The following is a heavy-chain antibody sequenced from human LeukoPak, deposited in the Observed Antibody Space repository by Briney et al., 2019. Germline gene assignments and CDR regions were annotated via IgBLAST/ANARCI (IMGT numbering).Heavy chain of an antibody. V-gene: IGHV3-74*01. CDR3: ARGAVNGRYNLDQ. D-gene: IGHD3-9*01. CDR2: INSDESSI. CDR1: GFTFSTYW. J-gene: IGHJ4*02. Sequence: GGSLRLSCAASGFTFSTYWMHWVRQAPGKGLVWVSRINSDESSITYADSLKGRFTISRDNAKSTLFLQMDSLRAEDTALYYCARGAVNGRYNLDQWGQGTLVTVSS.